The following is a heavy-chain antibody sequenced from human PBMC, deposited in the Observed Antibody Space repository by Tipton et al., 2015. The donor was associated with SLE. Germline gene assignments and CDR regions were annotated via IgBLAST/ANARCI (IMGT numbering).Heavy chain of an antibody. CDR2: IDPDSGGT. CDR3: ARLNWRSNY. CDR1: GYTFTGYY. V-gene: IGHV1-2*06. J-gene: IGHJ4*02. D-gene: IGHD3-3*01. Sequence: QVQLVQSGAEVKKPGDSVKVSCKTSGYTFTGYYVHWVRQAPGQGLEWMGRIDPDSGGTNFAQKFQGRVTMTRDTSIKTAYMELSSLRSDDTAVYSCARLNWRSNYWGQGTLVTVSS.